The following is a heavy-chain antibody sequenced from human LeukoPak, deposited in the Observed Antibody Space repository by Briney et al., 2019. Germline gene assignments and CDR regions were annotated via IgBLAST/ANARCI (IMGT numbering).Heavy chain of an antibody. CDR3: ARESRSSWYAHFDY. J-gene: IGHJ4*02. V-gene: IGHV4-31*03. D-gene: IGHD6-13*01. CDR1: GGSISSGGYY. CDR2: IYYSGST. Sequence: SETLSLTCTVSGGSISSGGYYWSWLRQHPGKGLEWIGYIYYSGSTYYNPSLKSRVTISVDTSKNQFSLKLSSVTAADTAVYYCARESRSSWYAHFDYWGQGTLVTVSS.